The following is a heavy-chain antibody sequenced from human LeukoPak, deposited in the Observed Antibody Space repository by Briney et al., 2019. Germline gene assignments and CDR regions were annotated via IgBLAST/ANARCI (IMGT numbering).Heavy chain of an antibody. CDR3: AKDLPATYYYGSGSYYNWNAFDI. J-gene: IGHJ3*02. D-gene: IGHD3-10*01. V-gene: IGHV3-23*01. CDR2: ISGSGGST. Sequence: GGSLRLSCAASGFTFSSYAMSWVRQAPGKGLEWVSAISGSGGSTYYADSVKGRFTSSRDNSKNTLYLQMNSLRAEDTAVYYCAKDLPATYYYGSGSYYNWNAFDIWGQGTMVTVSS. CDR1: GFTFSSYA.